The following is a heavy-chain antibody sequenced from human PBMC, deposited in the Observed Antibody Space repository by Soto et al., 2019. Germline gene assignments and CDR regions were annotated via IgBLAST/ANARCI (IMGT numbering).Heavy chain of an antibody. V-gene: IGHV3-15*07. CDR2: IKSKGGGETK. Sequence: EVQLVESGGGLVKPGDSLRLSCAVSGLKFSDAWMNWVRQAPGKGLEWVGRIKSKGGGETKDYAAPVKGRFAISRDDSRATLDLQMNSLKAEDTAVYYCAWDNSGRFRTDHWGQGPLVTVSS. CDR3: AWDNSGRFRTDH. J-gene: IGHJ4*02. D-gene: IGHD4-4*01. CDR1: GLKFSDAW.